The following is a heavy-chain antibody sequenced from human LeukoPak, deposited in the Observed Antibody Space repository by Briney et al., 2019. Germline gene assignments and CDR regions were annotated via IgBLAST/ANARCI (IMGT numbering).Heavy chain of an antibody. CDR2: ISGTSKTI. D-gene: IGHD6-6*01. CDR3: ARARSWGSSSPGGAYGMDV. CDR1: GFSFSSYG. V-gene: IGHV3-48*01. J-gene: IGHJ6*02. Sequence: GGSLRLSCAASGFSFSSYGMHWVRQAPGKGLEWVSHISGTSKTINYADSVKGRFTISRDNAKNSLYLQMNSLRAEDTAVYYCARARSWGSSSPGGAYGMDVWGQGTTVIVSS.